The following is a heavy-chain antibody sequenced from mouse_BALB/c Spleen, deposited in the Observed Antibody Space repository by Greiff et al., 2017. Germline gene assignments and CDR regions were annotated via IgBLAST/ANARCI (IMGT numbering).Heavy chain of an antibody. V-gene: IGHV1-14*01. D-gene: IGHD2-2*01. Sequence: VQLKESGPELVKPGASVKMSCKASGYTFTSYVMHWVKQKPGQGLEWIGYINPYNDGTKYNEKFKGKATLTSDKSSSTAYMELSSLTSEDSAVYYCARWFYGYDGYYFDYWGQGTTLTVSS. J-gene: IGHJ2*01. CDR1: GYTFTSYV. CDR3: ARWFYGYDGYYFDY. CDR2: INPYNDGT.